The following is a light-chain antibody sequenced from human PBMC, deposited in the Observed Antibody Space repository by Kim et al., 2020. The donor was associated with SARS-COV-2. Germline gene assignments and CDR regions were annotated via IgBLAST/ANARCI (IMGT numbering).Light chain of an antibody. Sequence: DIVMTQSPDSLAVSLGERATINCKSSQSVLYSSNNKSFLAWYQQKPGQPPKLLIYWASTRESGVPDRFSGSGSGTDFTLTISSLQAEDVAVYYCQQYYSTPQTFGQGTKVDIK. CDR3: QQYYSTPQT. CDR1: QSVLYSSNNKSF. V-gene: IGKV4-1*01. CDR2: WAS. J-gene: IGKJ1*01.